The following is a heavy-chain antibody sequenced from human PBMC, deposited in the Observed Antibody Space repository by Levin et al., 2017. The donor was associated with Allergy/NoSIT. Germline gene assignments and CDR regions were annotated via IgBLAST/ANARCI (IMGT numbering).Heavy chain of an antibody. CDR3: ARESAGSYFYS. CDR1: GFTFGSYG. CDR2: IQSNSEHT. J-gene: IGHJ4*02. Sequence: LSLTCAASGFTFGSYGMNWVRQAPGKGLEWLSYIQSNSEHTYYADSVKGRFTVSRDNAKNSLYLQMNSLTDEDTAVYYCARESAGSYFYSWGQGTLVTVSS. D-gene: IGHD3-10*01. V-gene: IGHV3-48*02.